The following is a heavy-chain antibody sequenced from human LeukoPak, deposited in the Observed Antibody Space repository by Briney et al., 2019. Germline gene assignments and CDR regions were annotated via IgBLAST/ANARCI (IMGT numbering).Heavy chain of an antibody. D-gene: IGHD3-22*01. Sequence: PSETLSLTCTVSGGSISSYYWSWIRQPPGKGLEWIGYIYYSGSTNYNPSLKSRVTISVDTSKNQFSLKLSSVTAADTAVYYCARSEIVVVHNDAFDIWGQGTMVTVSS. CDR1: GGSISSYY. J-gene: IGHJ3*02. CDR3: ARSEIVVVHNDAFDI. CDR2: IYYSGST. V-gene: IGHV4-59*01.